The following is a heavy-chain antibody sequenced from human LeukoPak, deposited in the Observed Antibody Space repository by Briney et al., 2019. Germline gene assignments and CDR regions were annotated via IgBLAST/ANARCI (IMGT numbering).Heavy chain of an antibody. V-gene: IGHV4-59*01. Sequence: SETLSLTCTVSGSSISSYYWSWIRQPPGKGLEWIGYIYYSGSTNYNPSLKSRVTISVDTSKNQFSLKLSSVTAADTAVYYCARVERITMVRGVILWFDPWGQGTLVTVSS. J-gene: IGHJ5*02. CDR2: IYYSGST. D-gene: IGHD3-10*01. CDR3: ARVERITMVRGVILWFDP. CDR1: GSSISSYY.